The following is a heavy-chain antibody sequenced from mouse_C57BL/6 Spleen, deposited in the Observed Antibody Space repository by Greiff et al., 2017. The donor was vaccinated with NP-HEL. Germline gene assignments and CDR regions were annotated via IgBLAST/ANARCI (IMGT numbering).Heavy chain of an antibody. CDR2: IDPSDSYT. D-gene: IGHD4-1*01. J-gene: IGHJ3*01. V-gene: IGHV1-69*01. CDR3: ARGGPTGTGFAY. Sequence: VQLQQPGAELVMPGASVKLSCKASGYTFTSYWMHWVKQRPGQGLEWIGEIDPSDSYTNYNQKFKGKSTLTVDKSSSTAYMQLSSLTSEDSAVYYCARGGPTGTGFAYWGQGTLVTVSA. CDR1: GYTFTSYW.